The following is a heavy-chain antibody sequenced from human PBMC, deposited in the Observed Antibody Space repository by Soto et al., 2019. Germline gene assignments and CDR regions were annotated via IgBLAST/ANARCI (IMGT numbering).Heavy chain of an antibody. CDR2: VYHNGTT. Sequence: HLQESGPGLVKPSQTLSLTCVFSGGPVSGDDLYWNWIRHLPGKGLEWNANVYHNGTTHYNPSLKSRVSMSVDTYQNQFSMILASVTAADTAVYYCARALVTDYKSRDYPYYFAMDVWGQGTSVTVSS. J-gene: IGHJ6*02. D-gene: IGHD3-22*01. CDR3: ARALVTDYKSRDYPYYFAMDV. V-gene: IGHV4-31*02. CDR1: GGPVSGDDLY.